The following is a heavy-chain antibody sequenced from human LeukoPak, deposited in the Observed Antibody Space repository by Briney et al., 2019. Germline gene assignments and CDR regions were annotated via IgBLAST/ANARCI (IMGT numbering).Heavy chain of an antibody. CDR2: IISIFGTA. CDR3: ARDRLDYYDSILTFDY. V-gene: IGHV1-69*05. CDR1: GGTFSSYA. D-gene: IGHD3-22*01. J-gene: IGHJ4*02. Sequence: SVKVSCKASGGTFSSYAISWVRQAPGQGLEWMGRIISIFGTANYAQKFQGRVTITTDESTSTAYMELSSLRSEDTAVYYCARDRLDYYDSILTFDYWGQGTLVTVSS.